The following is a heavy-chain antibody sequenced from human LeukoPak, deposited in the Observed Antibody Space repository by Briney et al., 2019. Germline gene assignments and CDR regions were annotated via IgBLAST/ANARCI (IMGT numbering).Heavy chain of an antibody. V-gene: IGHV4-59*12. CDR3: ARDYYYGSGGGGDAFDI. CDR2: IYYSGST. J-gene: IGHJ3*02. D-gene: IGHD3-10*01. Sequence: PSETLSLTCTVSGGSISSYYWSWIRQPPGKGLEWIGYIYYSGSTNYNPSLKSRVTISVDTSKNQFSLKLSSVTAADTAVYYCARDYYYGSGGGGDAFDIWGRGTMVTVSS. CDR1: GGSISSYY.